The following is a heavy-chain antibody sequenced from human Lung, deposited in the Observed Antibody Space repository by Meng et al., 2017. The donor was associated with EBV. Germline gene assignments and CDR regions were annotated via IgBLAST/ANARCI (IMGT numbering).Heavy chain of an antibody. J-gene: IGHJ4*02. D-gene: IGHD2-2*01. CDR3: ARGGTSSAPFDY. Sequence: QVGLRGSGPGLWTPSATLSLTGGVSGRSFSSSYWGWIRQPPGKGLEWIGQINYSGITNYNPSLKSRVTISVDTSKNQFSLSLNSVTAADTAVYYCARGGTSSAPFDYWGQETLVTVSS. CDR1: GRSFSSSY. V-gene: IGHV4-34*01. CDR2: INYSGIT.